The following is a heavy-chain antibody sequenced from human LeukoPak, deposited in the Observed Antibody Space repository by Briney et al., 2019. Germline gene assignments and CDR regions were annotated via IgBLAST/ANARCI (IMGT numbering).Heavy chain of an antibody. J-gene: IGHJ6*02. D-gene: IGHD3-16*02. CDR3: ARMYYDDVWGSYRTPYGMDV. CDR2: IYYSGGT. CDR1: GGSISSYY. V-gene: IGHV4-59*12. Sequence: SETLSLTCTVSGGSISSYYWSWIRQPPGKGLEWIGYIYYSGGTNYNPSLKSRVTISVDTSKNHLSLNLSSVTAADTAVYYCARMYYDDVWGSYRTPYGMDVWGQGTTVTVSS.